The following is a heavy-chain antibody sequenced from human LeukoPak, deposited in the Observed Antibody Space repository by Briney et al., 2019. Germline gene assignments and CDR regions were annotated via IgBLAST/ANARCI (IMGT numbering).Heavy chain of an antibody. J-gene: IGHJ4*02. CDR3: AREAIDGIDY. CDR2: IYYSGST. CDR1: GGSISSYY. V-gene: IGHV4-59*01. Sequence: SETLSLTCTVSGGSISSYYWSWIRQPPGKGLEWIGYIYYSGSTNYNPSLKSRVTISVDTSKNQFSLKLSSVTVADTAVYYCAREAIDGIDYWGQGTLVTVSS.